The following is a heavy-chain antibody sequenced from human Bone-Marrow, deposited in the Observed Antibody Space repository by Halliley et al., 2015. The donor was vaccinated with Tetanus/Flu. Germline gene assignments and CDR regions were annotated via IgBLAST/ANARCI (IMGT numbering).Heavy chain of an antibody. Sequence: EIFHSGSPNHTPPLKSRVIIPIDKSKTQFSLRLSSVTAADTAMYYCARFIAVAGDYFYYDMDVWGQGTAVTVSS. V-gene: IGHV4-4*02. CDR2: IFHSGSP. J-gene: IGHJ6*02. CDR3: ARFIAVAGDYFYYDMDV. D-gene: IGHD6-19*01.